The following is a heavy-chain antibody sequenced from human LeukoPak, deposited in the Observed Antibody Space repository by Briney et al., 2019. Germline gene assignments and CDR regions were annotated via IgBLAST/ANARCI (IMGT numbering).Heavy chain of an antibody. CDR1: GFTFSTYA. J-gene: IGHJ6*03. D-gene: IGHD2-2*01. CDR2: ISEGGGST. Sequence: GGSLRLSCAASGFTFSTYAMSWVRQAPGKGLEWVSAISEGGGSTYYADSVKGRFTISRDNSKNTLYLQMNSLRAEDTAVYYCARYQYCSSTSCYYYIDVWGKGTTVTDS. V-gene: IGHV3-23*01. CDR3: ARYQYCSSTSCYYYIDV.